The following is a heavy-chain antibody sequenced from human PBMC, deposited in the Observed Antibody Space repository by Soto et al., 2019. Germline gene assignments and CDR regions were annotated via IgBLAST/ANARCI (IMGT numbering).Heavy chain of an antibody. J-gene: IGHJ5*02. CDR1: EDTFTHYD. CDR2: MNPNTGTI. CDR3: VRRVASGHRSWFDP. Sequence: QVELVQSGAEVKKPGASVRVSCQASEDTFTHYDLNWVRQATGQGLEWMGWMNPNTGTIDYAHKFQGRVTMTRDTSTRTVDMELSSLRSDDTAVYYCVRRVASGHRSWFDPWGQGTLVTVSS. D-gene: IGHD2-21*01. V-gene: IGHV1-8*01.